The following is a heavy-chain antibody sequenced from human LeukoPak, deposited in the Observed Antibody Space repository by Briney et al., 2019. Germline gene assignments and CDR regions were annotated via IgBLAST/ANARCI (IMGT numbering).Heavy chain of an antibody. J-gene: IGHJ4*02. CDR1: GFTFSSYA. V-gene: IGHV3-23*01. D-gene: IGHD6-19*01. CDR3: AKGGSIAVAGNSGY. CDR2: ISGSGGST. Sequence: GGSLRLSCAASGFTFSSYAMSWVRQAPGKGLEWVSAISGSGGSTYYADSVKGRFTISRDNSKNTLYPQMNSLRAEDTAVYYCAKGGSIAVAGNSGYWGQGTLVTVSS.